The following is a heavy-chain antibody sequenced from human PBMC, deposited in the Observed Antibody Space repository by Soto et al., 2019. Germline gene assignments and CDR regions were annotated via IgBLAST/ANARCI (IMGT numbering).Heavy chain of an antibody. Sequence: ASVKVSCKASGFTFNNHAIHWVRQAPGQRLEWMGWISAYNGNTNYAQKFQGRVTITADESTSTAYMELSSLRSEDTAVYYCARGQGYYYDSSGYYLNAFDIWGQGTMVTVSS. CDR1: GFTFNNHA. J-gene: IGHJ3*02. CDR3: ARGQGYYYDSSGYYLNAFDI. CDR2: ISAYNGNT. D-gene: IGHD3-22*01. V-gene: IGHV1-3*01.